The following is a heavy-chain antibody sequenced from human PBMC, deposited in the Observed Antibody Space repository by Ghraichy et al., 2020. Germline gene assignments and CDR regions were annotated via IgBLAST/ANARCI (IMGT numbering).Heavy chain of an antibody. D-gene: IGHD3-3*01. CDR3: ARGGRFLEWLSHGMDV. V-gene: IGHV3-21*01. CDR1: GFTFSSFS. J-gene: IGHJ6*02. CDR2: ISTSNSYK. Sequence: GGSLTLSCAASGFTFSSFSMNWVRQAPGKGLEWVSSISTSNSYKYYADSVKGRFTISRDNAKNSLDLQMNSLRADDSAVYYCARGGRFLEWLSHGMDVWGQGTTVTVSS.